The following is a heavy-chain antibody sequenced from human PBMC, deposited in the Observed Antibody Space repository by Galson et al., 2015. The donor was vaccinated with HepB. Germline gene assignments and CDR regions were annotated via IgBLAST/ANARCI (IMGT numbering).Heavy chain of an antibody. Sequence: SVKVSCKASGGTFSSYAISWVRQAPGQGLEWMGGIIPIFGTANYAQKFQGRVTITADESTSTAYMELSSLRSEDTAVYYCARGTLGLPYSYYYGMDVWGQGTTVTVSS. D-gene: IGHD5-18*01. CDR2: IIPIFGTA. J-gene: IGHJ6*02. V-gene: IGHV1-69*13. CDR3: ARGTLGLPYSYYYGMDV. CDR1: GGTFSSYA.